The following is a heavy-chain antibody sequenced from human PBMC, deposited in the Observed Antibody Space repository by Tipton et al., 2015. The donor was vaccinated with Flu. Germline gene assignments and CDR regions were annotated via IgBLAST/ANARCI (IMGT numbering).Heavy chain of an antibody. CDR2: IHHTGKT. D-gene: IGHD7-27*01. Sequence: LRLSCIVSGDYISDYYWNWIRQSPGGGLEWLGYIHHTGKTNQNPSLKSRLTVSVDTSRNQFSLTLNSVTAADTAVHFCARGNWGGAFDTWGQGTMVTVSS. CDR1: GDYISDYY. J-gene: IGHJ3*02. CDR3: ARGNWGGAFDT. V-gene: IGHV4-59*01.